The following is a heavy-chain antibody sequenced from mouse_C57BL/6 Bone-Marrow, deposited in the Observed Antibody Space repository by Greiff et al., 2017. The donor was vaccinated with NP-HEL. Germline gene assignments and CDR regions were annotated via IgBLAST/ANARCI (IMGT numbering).Heavy chain of an antibody. D-gene: IGHD1-1*01. J-gene: IGHJ4*01. V-gene: IGHV1-75*01. CDR1: GYTFTDYY. CDR3: APITTVVDYYAMDY. Sequence: QVHVKQSGPELVKPGASVKISCKASGYTFTDYYINWVKQRPGQGLEWIGWIFPGSGSTYYNEKFKGKATLTVDKSSSTAYMLLSSLTSEDSAVYFCAPITTVVDYYAMDYWGQGTSVTVSS. CDR2: IFPGSGST.